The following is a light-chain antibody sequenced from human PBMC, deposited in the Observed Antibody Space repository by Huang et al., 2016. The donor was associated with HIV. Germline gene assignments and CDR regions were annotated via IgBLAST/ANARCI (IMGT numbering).Light chain of an antibody. CDR2: WAS. V-gene: IGKV4-1*01. Sequence: DIMMTQSPDSVAVSLGERATINCESSQSVLYSSNNKNYLAWYQQKPGQPPKLLIYWASTRESGVPDRFSGSGSGTDFSLTISSLQAEDVAVYYCQQYYSTPWTFGQGTEVEIK. J-gene: IGKJ1*01. CDR3: QQYYSTPWT. CDR1: QSVLYSSNNKNY.